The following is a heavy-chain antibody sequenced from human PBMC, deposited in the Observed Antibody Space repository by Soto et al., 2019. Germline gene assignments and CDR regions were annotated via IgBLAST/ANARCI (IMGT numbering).Heavy chain of an antibody. J-gene: IGHJ6*02. V-gene: IGHV1-69*01. D-gene: IGHD2-8*01. CDR1: GGTFRSYA. CDR3: ARSMETNYFYCMDV. CDR2: IIPMFGKP. Sequence: QVQLVQSGAEVREPGSSVKVSCEASGGTFRSYAINWVRQAPGQGLEWMGGIIPMFGKPNYAEKFLGRVTISADDATRTASMEVTRLKSEDTAVYYCARSMETNYFYCMDVWGLGTTVTVS.